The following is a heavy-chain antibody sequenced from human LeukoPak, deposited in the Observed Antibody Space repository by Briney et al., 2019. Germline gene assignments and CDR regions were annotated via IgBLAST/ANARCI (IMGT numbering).Heavy chain of an antibody. CDR2: INSGSTYM. CDR1: GFYFSGYS. J-gene: IGHJ6*03. CDR3: ARVEATTGRNYHYYYMDV. Sequence: GGSLRLSCGASGFYFSGYSMNWVRQAPGKGLEWVSFINSGSTYMYYADSVKGRFTISRDNAKNSLHLQMDSLRAEDTAVYFCARVEATTGRNYHYYYMDVWGKGTTVIVSS. V-gene: IGHV3-21*01. D-gene: IGHD1-1*01.